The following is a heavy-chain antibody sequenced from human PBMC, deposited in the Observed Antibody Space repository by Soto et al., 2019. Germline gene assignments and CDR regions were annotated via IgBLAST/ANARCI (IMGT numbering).Heavy chain of an antibody. CDR3: AGWGGHDYNC. V-gene: IGHV3-7*03. D-gene: IGHD4-4*01. CDR2: IRPDGSET. J-gene: IGHJ4*02. Sequence: EVQLVQSGGGLVQPGGSLRLSCVGSGFTFTDFYMNWVRQAPGKGLEWVANIRPDGSETNYVESVKGRFTTSRDNAKNSLFLRMNSLSADDTAVFYCAGWGGHDYNCWCQGILVTVSS. CDR1: GFTFTDFY.